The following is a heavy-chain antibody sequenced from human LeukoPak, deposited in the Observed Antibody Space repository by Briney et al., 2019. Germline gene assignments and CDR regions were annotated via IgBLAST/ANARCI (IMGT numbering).Heavy chain of an antibody. D-gene: IGHD6-13*01. CDR1: GGSFSGYY. J-gene: IGHJ4*02. CDR2: INHSGST. Sequence: SETLSLTCAVYGGSFSGYYLSWIRQPPGKGLEWIGEINHSGSTNYNPSLKSRVTISVDTSKNQFSLKLSSVTAADTAVYYCARGSGSWRYWGQGTLVTVSS. V-gene: IGHV4-34*01. CDR3: ARGSGSWRY.